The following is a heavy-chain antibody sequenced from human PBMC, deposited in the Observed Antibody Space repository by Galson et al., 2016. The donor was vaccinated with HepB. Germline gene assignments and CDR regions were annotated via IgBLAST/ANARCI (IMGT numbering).Heavy chain of an antibody. V-gene: IGHV5-10-1*01. Sequence: QSGAEVTKPGESLRISCKGTGSTFTSFWITWARQMPGKGLECMGRINPRDSTATYSPPFQGHVTISVDTSINTAYPEWSSLKASDSAMYYCGISGYTPFAHWGQGTLVTVSS. D-gene: IGHD5-12*01. J-gene: IGHJ4*02. CDR3: GISGYTPFAH. CDR2: INPRDSTA. CDR1: GSTFTSFW.